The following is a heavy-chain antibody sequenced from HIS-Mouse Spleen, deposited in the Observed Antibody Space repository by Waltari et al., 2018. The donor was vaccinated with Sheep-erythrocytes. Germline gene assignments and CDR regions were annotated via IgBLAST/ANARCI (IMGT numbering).Heavy chain of an antibody. CDR1: GYTFTSYD. CDR2: KNPKSGNT. Sequence: QVQLVQSGAEVKKPGASVKVSCKASGYTFTSYDINWVRQATGQGLEWMGWKNPKSGNTGYAKKFQGRVTMTRNTSISTAYMELRSLRCEDTAVYYGARGIAAAGTDWFDPWGQGTLVTVSS. CDR3: ARGIAAAGTDWFDP. V-gene: IGHV1-8*01. D-gene: IGHD6-13*01. J-gene: IGHJ5*02.